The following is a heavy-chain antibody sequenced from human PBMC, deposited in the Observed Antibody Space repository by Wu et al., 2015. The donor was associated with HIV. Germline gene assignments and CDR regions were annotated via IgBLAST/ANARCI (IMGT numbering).Heavy chain of an antibody. CDR1: GYTFSGYY. CDR2: INPNSGGT. CDR3: ARDFRPRSGSYQAHWYFDL. D-gene: IGHD1-26*01. Sequence: QVQLVQSGAEVKKPGASVKVSCKASGYTFSGYYMHWVRQAPGQGLEWMGWINPNSGGTNYAQKFQGRVTMTRDTSISTAYMELSRLRSDDTAVYYCARDFRPRSGSYQAHWYFDLWGRGTLVTVSS. V-gene: IGHV1-2*02. J-gene: IGHJ2*01.